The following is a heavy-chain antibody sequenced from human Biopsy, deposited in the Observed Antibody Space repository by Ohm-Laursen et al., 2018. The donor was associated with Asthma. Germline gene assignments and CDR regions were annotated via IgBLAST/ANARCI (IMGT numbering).Heavy chain of an antibody. V-gene: IGHV4-31*03. CDR3: ARTTYGHDGFDP. Sequence: TLSLTCTVSGGSINIGDYYWSWIRQHPVKGLEWIGHIYYSGGTYYNPSLKSRVSISLDTSKNQFSLSLTSVTAADTAVYYCARTTYGHDGFDPWGRGTLVTVSS. J-gene: IGHJ5*02. CDR2: IYYSGGT. D-gene: IGHD4-17*01. CDR1: GGSINIGDYY.